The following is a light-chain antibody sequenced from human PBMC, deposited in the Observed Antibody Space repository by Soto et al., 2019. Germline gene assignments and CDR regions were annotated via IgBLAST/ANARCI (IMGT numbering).Light chain of an antibody. Sequence: QSALTQPPSASGSPGQSVTISCTGTSSGVGGYNYVSWYQQHPGKAPKLMIYEVSKRPSGVPDRFSGSKSGNTASLTVSGLQAEDEAGYYCSSYAGSNNLVVFGGGTKLTVL. V-gene: IGLV2-8*01. CDR3: SSYAGSNNLVV. CDR1: SSGVGGYNY. J-gene: IGLJ2*01. CDR2: EVS.